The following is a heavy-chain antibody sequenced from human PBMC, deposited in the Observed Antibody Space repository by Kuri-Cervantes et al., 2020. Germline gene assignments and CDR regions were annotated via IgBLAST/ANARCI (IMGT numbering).Heavy chain of an antibody. CDR3: ARGGAAGTGYWFDP. CDR1: GFTFSSYD. J-gene: IGHJ5*02. V-gene: IGHV3-13*01. Sequence: GESLKISCAASGFTFSSYDMHWVRQATGKGLEWVSAIGTAGDTYYPGSVKGRFTISRENAKNSLYLQMNSPRAGDTAVYYCARGGAAGTGYWFDPWGQGTLVTVSS. D-gene: IGHD6-13*01. CDR2: IGTAGDT.